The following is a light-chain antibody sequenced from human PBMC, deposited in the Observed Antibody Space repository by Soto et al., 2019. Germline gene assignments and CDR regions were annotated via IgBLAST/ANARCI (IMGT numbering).Light chain of an antibody. CDR2: GAC. J-gene: IGKJ1*01. Sequence: EIVLTQSPDTLSLSTRERATLSCRASQSVTYDQLTWYRQRPGQAPRLVIYGACSRAAGIPDRVSGRGFGGDFTLPISTLEPEDFVLYHCQQYGHLPPTLGQWTKVDTK. CDR1: QSVTYDQ. CDR3: QQYGHLPPT. V-gene: IGKV3-20*01.